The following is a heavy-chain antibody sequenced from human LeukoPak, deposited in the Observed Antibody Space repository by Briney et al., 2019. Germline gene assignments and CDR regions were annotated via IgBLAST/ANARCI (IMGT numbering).Heavy chain of an antibody. V-gene: IGHV3-33*01. D-gene: IGHD6-13*01. Sequence: GGSLRLSCAASGFTFSSYGMHWVSQAPGKGLEWVAVIWYDGSNKYYADSVKGRFTISRDNSKNTLYLQMNSLRAEDTAVYYCARDIAAAGSRYYYYGMDVWGQGTTVTVSS. CDR1: GFTFSSYG. J-gene: IGHJ6*02. CDR2: IWYDGSNK. CDR3: ARDIAAAGSRYYYYGMDV.